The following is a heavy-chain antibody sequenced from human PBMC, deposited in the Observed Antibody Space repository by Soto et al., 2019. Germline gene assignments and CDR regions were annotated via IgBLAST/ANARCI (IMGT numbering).Heavy chain of an antibody. D-gene: IGHD6-13*01. V-gene: IGHV4-4*02. J-gene: IGHJ4*02. CDR2: IYHSGST. Sequence: SETLSLTCAVSGGSISSSNWWSWVRQPPGKGLEWIGEIYHSGSTSYNPSLKSRVTISVDKSKNQFSLKLSSVTAADTAVYYCAVGAAAGRFGLDYWGQGTLVTVSS. CDR3: AVGAAAGRFGLDY. CDR1: GGSISSSNW.